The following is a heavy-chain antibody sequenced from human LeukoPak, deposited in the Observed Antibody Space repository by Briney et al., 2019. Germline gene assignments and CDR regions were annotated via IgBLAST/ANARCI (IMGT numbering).Heavy chain of an antibody. V-gene: IGHV3-20*04. Sequence: PGGSLRLSCAASGFTFDDHGMSWVRQAPGKGLEWVSGINWNGGNTVYVDSVKGRFTVSRDNAKNSLYLQMNSLRAEDTALYYCARDRGTFVLDYWGQGTLVTVSS. D-gene: IGHD3-10*01. CDR3: ARDRGTFVLDY. CDR1: GFTFDDHG. J-gene: IGHJ4*02. CDR2: INWNGGNT.